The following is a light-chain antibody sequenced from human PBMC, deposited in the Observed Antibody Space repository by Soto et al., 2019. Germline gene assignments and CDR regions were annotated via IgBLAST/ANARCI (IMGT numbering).Light chain of an antibody. CDR2: KVS. J-gene: IGKJ4*01. CDR3: QQYNTYPLT. V-gene: IGKV1-5*03. Sequence: DIQMTQSPSTLSASVGDRVTITCRASQSISTWLAWYQQKAGKAPKLLIYKVSSLEGGVPSRFSGSGSGTEFNITISSLQPDDFATYYCQQYNTYPLTFGGGTTVDIK. CDR1: QSISTW.